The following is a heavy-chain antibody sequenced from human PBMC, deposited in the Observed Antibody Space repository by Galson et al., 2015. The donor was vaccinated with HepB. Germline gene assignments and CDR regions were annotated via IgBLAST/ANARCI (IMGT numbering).Heavy chain of an antibody. D-gene: IGHD5-18*01. CDR1: GFTFSSYA. J-gene: IGHJ3*02. CDR3: ARDTIVDTAMVPLEWAFDI. CDR2: ISYDGSNK. Sequence: SLRLSCAASGFTFSSYAMHWVRQAPGKGLEWVAVISYDGSNKYYADSVKGRFTISRDNSKNTLYLQMNSLRAEDTAVYYCARDTIVDTAMVPLEWAFDIWGQGTMVTVSS. V-gene: IGHV3-30-3*01.